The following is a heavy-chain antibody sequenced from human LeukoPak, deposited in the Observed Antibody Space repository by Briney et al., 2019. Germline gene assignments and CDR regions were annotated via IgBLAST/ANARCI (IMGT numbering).Heavy chain of an antibody. CDR3: AKDEAWRPAAD. D-gene: IGHD2-2*01. CDR1: GFSFNNYA. J-gene: IGHJ4*02. Sequence: PGGSLRLSCAASGFSFNNYAMSWVRQAPGKGLEWVAAILASGDTTYYADSVKGRFIISRDNSKDTLYLRVNSLRAEDTAIYFCAKDEAWRPAADWGQGALVTVSS. V-gene: IGHV3-23*01. CDR2: ILASGDTT.